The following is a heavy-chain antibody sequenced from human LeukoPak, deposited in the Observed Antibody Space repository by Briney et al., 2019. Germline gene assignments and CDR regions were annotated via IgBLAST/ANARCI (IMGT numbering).Heavy chain of an antibody. J-gene: IGHJ6*02. CDR3: ARVRSSGWTNYYGMDV. V-gene: IGHV4-59*01. Sequence: PSETLSLTCTVSGGSISSYYWSWIRQPPGKGLEWLGYIYYSGSTNYNPSLKSRVTISVDTSKNQLSLKLSSVTAADTAVYYCARVRSSGWTNYYGMDVWGQGTTVTVSS. D-gene: IGHD6-19*01. CDR1: GGSISSYY. CDR2: IYYSGST.